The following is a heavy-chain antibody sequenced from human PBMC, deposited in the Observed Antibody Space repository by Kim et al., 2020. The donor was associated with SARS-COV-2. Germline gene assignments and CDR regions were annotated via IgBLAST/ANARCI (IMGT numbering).Heavy chain of an antibody. D-gene: IGHD5-18*01. CDR1: GFTVSSNY. Sequence: GGSLRLSCAASGFTVSSNYMSWVRQAPGKGLEWVSVIYSGGSTYYADSVKGRFTTSRLNSKNTLYLQMNSLRTEDTAVYYCARGYGLDAVMVYYYYYGLDVWGQGTTVTVSS. V-gene: IGHV3-53*04. CDR3: ARGYGLDAVMVYYYYYGLDV. J-gene: IGHJ6*02. CDR2: IYSGGST.